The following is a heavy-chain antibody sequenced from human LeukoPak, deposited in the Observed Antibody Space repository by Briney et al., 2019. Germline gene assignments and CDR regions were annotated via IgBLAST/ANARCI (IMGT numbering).Heavy chain of an antibody. D-gene: IGHD6-13*01. CDR2: ISSSSSYI. CDR3: ARTYSSSSLWFDP. J-gene: IGHJ5*02. V-gene: IGHV3-21*01. CDR1: GFTFSSYA. Sequence: PGGSLRLSCAASGFTFSSYAMSWVRQAPGKGLEWVSSISSSSSYIYYADSVKGRFTISRDNAKNSLYLQMNSLRAEDTAVYYCARTYSSSSLWFDPWGQGTLVTVSS.